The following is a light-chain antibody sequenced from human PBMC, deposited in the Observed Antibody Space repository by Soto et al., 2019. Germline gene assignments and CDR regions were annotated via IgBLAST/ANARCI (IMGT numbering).Light chain of an antibody. CDR2: GAS. V-gene: IGKV3-20*01. CDR1: QSVSSSY. Sequence: EIVLTQSPGTLSLSPGERATLSCRASQSVSSSYFAWYQQKPGQAPRLLIYGASSRATGIPDRFSGSGSGSDFTLTSRRLEPEDFAVYYCHQYGSSPPLTFGGGTKVEIK. J-gene: IGKJ4*01. CDR3: HQYGSSPPLT.